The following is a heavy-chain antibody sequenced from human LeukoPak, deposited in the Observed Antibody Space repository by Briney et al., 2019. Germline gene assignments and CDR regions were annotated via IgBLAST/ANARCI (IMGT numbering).Heavy chain of an antibody. V-gene: IGHV3-48*01. J-gene: IGHJ4*02. Sequence: GGSLRLSCAASGFTFSSYSMNWVRQAPGKGLEWVSYISSSSSTIYYADSVKGRFTISRDNAKNSLYLQMNSLRAEDTAVYYCARDQSIAAAGTLPLGWGQGTLVTVSS. CDR3: ARDQSIAAAGTLPLG. CDR2: ISSSSSTI. D-gene: IGHD6-13*01. CDR1: GFTFSSYS.